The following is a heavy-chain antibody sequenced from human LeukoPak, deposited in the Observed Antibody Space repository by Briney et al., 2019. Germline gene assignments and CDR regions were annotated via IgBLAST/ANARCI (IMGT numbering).Heavy chain of an antibody. CDR2: IYYSGST. D-gene: IGHD2-21*01. V-gene: IGHV4-59*01. CDR3: AIAIPFDY. CDR1: GRSISSYY. J-gene: IGHJ4*02. Sequence: PSETLSLTCTVSGRSISSYYWSWIRQPPGKGLEWIGYIYYSGSTIYNPSLKRRVTISVDASKNQFSVKLGSGTAADTAVYYCAIAIPFDYWGQGTLVTVSS.